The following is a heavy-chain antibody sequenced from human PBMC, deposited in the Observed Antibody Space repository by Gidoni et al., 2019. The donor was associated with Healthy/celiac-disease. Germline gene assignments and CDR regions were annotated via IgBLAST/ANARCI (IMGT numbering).Heavy chain of an antibody. Sequence: QVQLVESGGGVVQPGRSLRLSCAASGFTFSSYAMHWVRQAPGKGLEWVAVISYEGSNKYYADSVKGRFTISRDNSKNTLYLQMNSLRAEDTAVYYCARGGDSSSSNYYYYMDVWGKGTTVTVSS. J-gene: IGHJ6*03. CDR2: ISYEGSNK. CDR1: GFTFSSYA. D-gene: IGHD6-6*01. V-gene: IGHV3-30-3*01. CDR3: ARGGDSSSSNYYYYMDV.